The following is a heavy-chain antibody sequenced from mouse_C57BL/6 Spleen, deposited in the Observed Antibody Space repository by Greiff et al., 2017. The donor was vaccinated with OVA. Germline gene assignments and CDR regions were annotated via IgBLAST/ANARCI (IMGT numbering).Heavy chain of an antibody. V-gene: IGHV1-81*01. Sequence: VQLQQSGAELARPGASVKLSCKASGYTFTSYGISWVKQRTGQGLEWIGEIYPRSGNTYYNEKFKGKATLTADKSSSTAYMELRSLTSEDSAVYFCASTGCDVWGTGTTVTVSS. CDR2: IYPRSGNT. D-gene: IGHD4-1*02. CDR3: ASTGCDV. J-gene: IGHJ1*03. CDR1: GYTFTSYG.